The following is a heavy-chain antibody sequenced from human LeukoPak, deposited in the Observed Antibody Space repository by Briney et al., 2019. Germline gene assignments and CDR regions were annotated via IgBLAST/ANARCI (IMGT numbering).Heavy chain of an antibody. CDR1: GFTFSNYG. V-gene: IGHV3-30*02. Sequence: GGSLRLSCAASGFTFSNYGMHWVRQAPGKGLEWVASIRHEGSNTYYADSVKGRFTISRDNSKNTLYLQVNSLRAEDTAVYYCAKDDLSEGYYYYYYMDVWGKGTTVTVS. CDR3: AKDDLSEGYYYYYYMDV. J-gene: IGHJ6*03. CDR2: IRHEGSNT. D-gene: IGHD3/OR15-3a*01.